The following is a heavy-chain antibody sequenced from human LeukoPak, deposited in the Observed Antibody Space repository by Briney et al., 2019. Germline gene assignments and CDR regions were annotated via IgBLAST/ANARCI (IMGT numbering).Heavy chain of an antibody. Sequence: SETLSLTCTVSDYSIRNGYFWGWIRQPPGKGLEWIGSIYESGSTHYNPSLKSRVTTSVDTSKNQFSLRLNSVTAADTAVYYCARDGPSDSGAFDVWGPGTLVTVSS. J-gene: IGHJ3*01. D-gene: IGHD3-22*01. CDR3: ARDGPSDSGAFDV. CDR1: DYSIRNGYF. CDR2: IYESGST. V-gene: IGHV4-38-2*02.